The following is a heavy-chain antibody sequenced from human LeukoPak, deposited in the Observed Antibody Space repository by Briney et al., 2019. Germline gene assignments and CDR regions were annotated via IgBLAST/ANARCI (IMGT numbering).Heavy chain of an antibody. CDR1: GGSISSSSYY. CDR2: IYYSGST. Sequence: SETLSLTCTVSGGSISSSSYYWGWIRQPPGKGLEWIGSIYYSGSTYYNPSLKSRVTTSVDTSKNQFSLKLSSVTAADTAVYYCARRPLTGTTPWFDPWGQGTLVTVSS. CDR3: ARRPLTGTTPWFDP. V-gene: IGHV4-39*01. D-gene: IGHD1-20*01. J-gene: IGHJ5*02.